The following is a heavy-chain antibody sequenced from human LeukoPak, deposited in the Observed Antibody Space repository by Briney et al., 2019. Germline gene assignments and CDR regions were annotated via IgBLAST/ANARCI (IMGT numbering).Heavy chain of an antibody. D-gene: IGHD2-2*02. CDR2: TNPNIGNT. V-gene: IGHV1-2*02. J-gene: IGHJ4*02. CDR1: GYTFSDFY. Sequence: ASVKVSCEASGYTFSDFYIHWVRQAPGQGPEWMGWTNPNIGNTNSAQKFQGRLTMTRDTSISTAYMELSGLRSDDTAVYYCARDTNIPESETFHYWGQGTLVTVSS. CDR3: ARDTNIPESETFHY.